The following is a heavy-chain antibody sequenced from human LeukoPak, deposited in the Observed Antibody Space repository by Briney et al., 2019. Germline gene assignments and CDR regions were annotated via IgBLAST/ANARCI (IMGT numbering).Heavy chain of an antibody. CDR3: ARDLYYYGSGSYLH. CDR1: GFTVSSNY. CDR2: IYSGGST. V-gene: IGHV3-66*01. Sequence: PGGSLRLSCAAFGFTVSSNYMSWVRQAPGKGLEWVSVIYSGGSTYYADSVKGRFTISRDNSKNTLYLQMNSLGAEDTAVYYCARDLYYYGSGSYLHWGQGTLVTVSS. J-gene: IGHJ4*02. D-gene: IGHD3-10*01.